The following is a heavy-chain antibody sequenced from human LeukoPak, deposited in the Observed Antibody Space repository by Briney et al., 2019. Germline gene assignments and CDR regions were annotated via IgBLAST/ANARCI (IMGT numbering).Heavy chain of an antibody. CDR3: TLTVAVGYCSSTSCYATDY. CDR1: GFTFSDHY. D-gene: IGHD2-2*01. J-gene: IGHJ4*02. V-gene: IGHV3-72*01. Sequence: GGSLRLSCAASGFTFSDHYMDWVRQAPGKGLEWVGRTRNKANSYTTEYAASVKGRFTISRDDSKNTAYLQMNSLKTEDTAVYYCTLTVAVGYCSSTSCYATDYWGQGTLVTVSS. CDR2: TRNKANSYTT.